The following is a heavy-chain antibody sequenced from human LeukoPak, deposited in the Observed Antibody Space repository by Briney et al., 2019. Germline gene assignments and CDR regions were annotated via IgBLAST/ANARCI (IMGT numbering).Heavy chain of an antibody. Sequence: ASVKVSCKASGYTLTNYGFTWVRQAPGQGLEWMGWINPYNGYTIYAQKLQGRVTLTTDTPTGTAYMDLRSLRSDDTAVYYCARDEVYGHRDFDYWGQGTLVTVSS. CDR2: INPYNGYT. CDR3: ARDEVYGHRDFDY. CDR1: GYTLTNYG. V-gene: IGHV1-18*01. J-gene: IGHJ4*02. D-gene: IGHD4-17*01.